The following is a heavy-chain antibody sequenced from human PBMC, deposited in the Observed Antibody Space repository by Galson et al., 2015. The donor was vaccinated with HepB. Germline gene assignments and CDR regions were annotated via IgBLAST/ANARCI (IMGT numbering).Heavy chain of an antibody. Sequence: SVKVSCKASGYTFTSYDINWVRQATGQGLEWMGWMNPNSGNTGYAQKFQGRVTMTRNTSISTAYMELSSLRSEDTAVYYCASSVGFWSGYSVVRYYYYYYNRDVWGTGTTVTVSS. D-gene: IGHD3-3*01. J-gene: IGHJ6*03. CDR2: MNPNSGNT. CDR3: ASSVGFWSGYSVVRYYYYYYNRDV. V-gene: IGHV1-8*01. CDR1: GYTFTSYD.